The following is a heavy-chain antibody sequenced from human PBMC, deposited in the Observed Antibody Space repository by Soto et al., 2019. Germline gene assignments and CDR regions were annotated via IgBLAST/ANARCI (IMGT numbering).Heavy chain of an antibody. CDR3: ARYNSYAIDY. CDR2: IHYSGTT. J-gene: IGHJ4*02. CDR1: GTSISSFY. V-gene: IGHV4-59*01. D-gene: IGHD2-8*01. Sequence: SETLSLTCTVSGTSISSFYWSWIRQPPGKGLEWIANIHYSGTTNYNPSLASRVTLSVDTSKNQFSLKMTSVTAADRAMYFCARYNSYAIDYWGRGTLVTVSS.